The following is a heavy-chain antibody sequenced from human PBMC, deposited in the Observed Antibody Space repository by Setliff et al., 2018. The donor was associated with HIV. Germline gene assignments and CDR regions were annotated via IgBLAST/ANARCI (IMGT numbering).Heavy chain of an antibody. Sequence: SETLSLTCAVYGGSFSAYYWTWIRQPPGKGLEWIGEINHSGSTNYNPSLKSRVTISVDTSKNQFSLRLSSVTAADTAVYYCARHYGQYQLPWFNWFDPWGQGTLVTVSS. V-gene: IGHV4-34*01. CDR1: GGSFSAYY. CDR2: INHSGST. CDR3: ARHYGQYQLPWFNWFDP. J-gene: IGHJ5*02. D-gene: IGHD2-2*01.